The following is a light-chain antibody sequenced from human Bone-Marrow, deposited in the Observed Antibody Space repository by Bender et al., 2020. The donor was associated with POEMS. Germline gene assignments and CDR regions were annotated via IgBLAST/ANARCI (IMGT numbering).Light chain of an antibody. J-gene: IGLJ2*01. CDR3: QAWGAATVV. Sequence: SFELTQPPSVSVSPGHTATITCSGDSLGDQYVSWYQQKPGQSPVLVIHQNTKRPSGIPERLSGSNSGNTATLTISETQAMDEAEYYCQAWGAATVVFGGGTKLTVL. CDR2: QNT. V-gene: IGLV3-1*01. CDR1: SLGDQY.